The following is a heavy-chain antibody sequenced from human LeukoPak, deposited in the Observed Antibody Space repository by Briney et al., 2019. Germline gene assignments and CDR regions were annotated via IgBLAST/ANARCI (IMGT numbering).Heavy chain of an antibody. CDR1: GGFISSGGYY. D-gene: IGHD6-19*01. J-gene: IGHJ4*02. Sequence: SETLSLTCTVSGGFISSGGYYWSWLRQHPGQGLEWIGYIYYSGSTYYNPSLKSRVTISVDTSKNQFSLKLSSVTAADTAVYYCATVGAVADPYFDYWGQGTLVTASS. CDR3: ATVGAVADPYFDY. CDR2: IYYSGST. V-gene: IGHV4-31*03.